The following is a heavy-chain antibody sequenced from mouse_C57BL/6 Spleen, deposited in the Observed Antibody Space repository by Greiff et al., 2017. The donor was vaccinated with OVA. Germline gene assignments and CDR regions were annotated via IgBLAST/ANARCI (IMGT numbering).Heavy chain of an antibody. V-gene: IGHV1-18*01. D-gene: IGHD1-1*01. Sequence: EVQLQQSGPELVKPGASVKIPCKASGYTFTDYNMDWVKQSHGKSLEWIGDINPNNGGTIYNQKFKGKATLTVDKSSSTAYMELRSLTSEDTAVYYCARGGTVVSYWYFDVWGTGTTVTVSS. CDR2: INPNNGGT. CDR1: GYTFTDYN. CDR3: ARGGTVVSYWYFDV. J-gene: IGHJ1*03.